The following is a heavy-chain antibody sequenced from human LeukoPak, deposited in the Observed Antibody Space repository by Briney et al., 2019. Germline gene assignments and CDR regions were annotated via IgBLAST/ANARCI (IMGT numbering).Heavy chain of an antibody. J-gene: IGHJ4*02. CDR1: GFTFSNSW. Sequence: GGSLRLSCAASGFTFSNSWMTWVRQAPGKGLEWVGRIKSKADGGTTDYAAPVKGRFTISRDDSKKTLYLQMNSLKTEDTAVFNCTLGLWFGESWVLDYGGQETLVPSPQ. CDR3: TLGLWFGESWVLDY. D-gene: IGHD3-10*01. CDR2: IKSKADGGTT. V-gene: IGHV3-15*01.